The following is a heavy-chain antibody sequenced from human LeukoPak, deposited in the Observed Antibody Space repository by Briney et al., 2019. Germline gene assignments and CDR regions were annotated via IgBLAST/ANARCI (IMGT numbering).Heavy chain of an antibody. D-gene: IGHD1-1*01. J-gene: IGHJ4*02. CDR3: ARDEFRNDGADY. Sequence: GGSLRLSCAASGFTFSSYWMHWVRQAPGQGLVWVSHINSDGRSTSYADSVKGRFTISRDNAKNTLYLQMNSLRAEDTAVYYCARDEFRNDGADYWGQGTLVTVSS. CDR1: GFTFSSYW. V-gene: IGHV3-74*01. CDR2: INSDGRST.